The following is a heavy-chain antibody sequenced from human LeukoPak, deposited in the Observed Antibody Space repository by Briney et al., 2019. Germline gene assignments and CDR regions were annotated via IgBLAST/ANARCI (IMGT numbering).Heavy chain of an antibody. Sequence: PGGSLRLSCAASGFTVSSNYMSWVRQAPGKGLGWVSVIYSGGSTYYADSVKGRFTISRDNAKNSLYLQMNSLRAEDTAVYYCARDSIAVAAFDIWGQGTMVTVSS. CDR1: GFTVSSNY. V-gene: IGHV3-53*01. D-gene: IGHD6-19*01. CDR3: ARDSIAVAAFDI. J-gene: IGHJ3*02. CDR2: IYSGGST.